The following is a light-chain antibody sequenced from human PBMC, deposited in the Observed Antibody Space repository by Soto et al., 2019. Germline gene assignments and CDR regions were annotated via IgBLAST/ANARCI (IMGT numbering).Light chain of an antibody. CDR1: QSVSSSY. CDR3: QQDYNLPYT. J-gene: IGKJ2*01. V-gene: IGKV3D-7*01. Sequence: EIVMTQSPATLSLSPGERATLSCRASQSVSSSYLCWYQQKPGQAPRLLISGASTRAAGIPARFSGSGSGTDFTLTISSLQPEDFAIYYCQQDYNLPYTFGQGTKLEIK. CDR2: GAS.